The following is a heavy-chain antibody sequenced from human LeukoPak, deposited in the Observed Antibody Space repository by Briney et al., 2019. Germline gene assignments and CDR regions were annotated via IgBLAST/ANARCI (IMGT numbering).Heavy chain of an antibody. V-gene: IGHV1-2*04. J-gene: IGHJ4*02. CDR2: INPNSGGT. CDR1: GYTFTGHY. D-gene: IGHD2-15*01. CDR3: ARGGSSHSDPYYFDY. Sequence: APVKVSCKASGYTFTGHYMHWVRQAPGQGLEWMGWINPNSGGTNYAQKFQGWVTMTRDTSISTAYMELSRLRSDDTAVYYCARGGSSHSDPYYFDYWGQGTLVTVSS.